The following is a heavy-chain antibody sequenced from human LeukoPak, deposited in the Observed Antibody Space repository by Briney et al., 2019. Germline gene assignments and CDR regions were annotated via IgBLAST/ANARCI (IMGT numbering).Heavy chain of an antibody. Sequence: PGGSLRLSCAASGFTFSSYSMNWVRQAPGKGLEWVSSISSSSSYIYYADSVKGRFTISRDNAKNSLYLQMNSLRAEDTAVYYCAREPDRYSGYDGPGGFDYWGQGTLVTVSS. CDR3: AREPDRYSGYDGPGGFDY. J-gene: IGHJ4*02. CDR1: GFTFSSYS. CDR2: ISSSSSYI. V-gene: IGHV3-21*04. D-gene: IGHD5-12*01.